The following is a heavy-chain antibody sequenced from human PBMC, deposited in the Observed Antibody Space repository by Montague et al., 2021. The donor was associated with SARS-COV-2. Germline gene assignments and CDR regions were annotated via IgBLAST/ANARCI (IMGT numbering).Heavy chain of an antibody. CDR1: GGSISSYY. J-gene: IGHJ3*02. Sequence: SETLSLTCTVSGGSISSYYWSWIRQPPGKGLELIWYIYYSGSTNYNPSLKSRVTISVDTSKNQFSLTLSSVTAADTAVYYCARGSGWMGNAFDIWGQGTMVTVSS. CDR2: IYYSGST. D-gene: IGHD6-19*01. CDR3: ARGSGWMGNAFDI. V-gene: IGHV4-59*01.